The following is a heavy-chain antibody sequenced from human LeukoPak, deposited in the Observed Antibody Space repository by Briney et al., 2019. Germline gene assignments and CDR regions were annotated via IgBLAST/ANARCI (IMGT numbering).Heavy chain of an antibody. CDR3: AREPGIAAADRSRQFDY. CDR2: ISAYNGNT. J-gene: IGHJ4*02. CDR1: GYTFTSYG. V-gene: IGHV1-18*01. Sequence: ASVKVSCKASGYTFTSYGISWVRQAPGQGLEWMGWISAYNGNTNYAQKLQGRVTMTTDTSTSTAYMELRSLRSDDTAVYYCAREPGIAAADRSRQFDYWGQGTLVTVSP. D-gene: IGHD6-13*01.